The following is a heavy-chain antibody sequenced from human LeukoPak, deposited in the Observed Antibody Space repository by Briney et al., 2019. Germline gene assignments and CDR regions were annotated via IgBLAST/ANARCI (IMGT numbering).Heavy chain of an antibody. Sequence: PGESLKICCRGSGYSFSTYWVGWVRQMPGKGLEWMGIMYPGDSDTRYSPSFQGQFTISADKSISTAYLQWSSLKASDTAMYYCARRDGYNMGAFDIWGQGTMVSVSS. CDR1: GYSFSTYW. D-gene: IGHD5-24*01. V-gene: IGHV5-51*01. CDR3: ARRDGYNMGAFDI. J-gene: IGHJ3*02. CDR2: MYPGDSDT.